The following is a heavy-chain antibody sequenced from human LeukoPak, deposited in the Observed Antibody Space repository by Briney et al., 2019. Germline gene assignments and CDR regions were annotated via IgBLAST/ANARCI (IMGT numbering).Heavy chain of an antibody. Sequence: SETLSLTCTVSGGSISSYYWSWIRQPPGKGLEWIGYIYYSGSTNYNPSLKSRVTISVDTSKNQFSLKLSSVTAADTAVYYCARNLYCYDSSGYGWFDPWGQGTLVTVSS. D-gene: IGHD3-22*01. J-gene: IGHJ5*02. CDR1: GGSISSYY. CDR2: IYYSGST. V-gene: IGHV4-59*01. CDR3: ARNLYCYDSSGYGWFDP.